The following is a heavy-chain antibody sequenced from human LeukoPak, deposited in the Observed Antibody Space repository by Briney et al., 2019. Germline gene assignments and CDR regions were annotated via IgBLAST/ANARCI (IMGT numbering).Heavy chain of an antibody. J-gene: IGHJ4*02. D-gene: IGHD2-2*01. V-gene: IGHV3-21*01. CDR1: GFTFSSYS. Sequence: PGGSLRLSCAASGFTFSSYSMNWVRQAPGKGLEWVSSISSSSYIYYGDSVKGRFTISRGNAKNSLYLQMNSLRAEDTAVYYCTIVVVPAAKKPFDYWGQGTLVTVSS. CDR3: TIVVVPAAKKPFDY. CDR2: ISSSSYI.